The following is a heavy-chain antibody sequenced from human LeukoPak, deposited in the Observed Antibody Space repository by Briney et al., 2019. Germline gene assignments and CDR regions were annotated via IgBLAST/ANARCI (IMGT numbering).Heavy chain of an antibody. CDR1: GFIASSNY. V-gene: IGHV3-53*01. CDR2: IYSGGTT. D-gene: IGHD1/OR15-1a*01. J-gene: IGHJ4*02. Sequence: PGGSLRLSCVVSGFIASSNYMSWVRQAPGKGLEWISLIYSGGTTYYADSVMGRFTISRDNSKTTLFLQMNSLKAEDTAVYYCATGGRSGVALEQWGQGTLVTGSS. CDR3: ATGGRSGVALEQ.